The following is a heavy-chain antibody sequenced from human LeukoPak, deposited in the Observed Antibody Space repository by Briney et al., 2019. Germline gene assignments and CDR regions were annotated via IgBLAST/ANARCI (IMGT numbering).Heavy chain of an antibody. D-gene: IGHD3-9*01. CDR3: AREDAPRTGCYKNSHFDY. Sequence: ASVKVSCKASGYTFTGYYMHWVRQAPGQGLEWMGWINPNSGGTNYAQKFQGRVTMTRDTSISTAYMELSRLRSDDTAVYYCAREDAPRTGCYKNSHFDYWGQGTLVTVSS. J-gene: IGHJ4*02. V-gene: IGHV1-2*02. CDR2: INPNSGGT. CDR1: GYTFTGYY.